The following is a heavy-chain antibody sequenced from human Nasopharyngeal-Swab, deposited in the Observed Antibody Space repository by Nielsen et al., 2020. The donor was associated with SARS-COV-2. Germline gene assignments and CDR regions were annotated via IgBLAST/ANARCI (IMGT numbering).Heavy chain of an antibody. CDR2: IKQDGSEK. D-gene: IGHD6-13*01. J-gene: IGHJ5*02. V-gene: IGHV3-7*04. Sequence: GESLQIYWAASGFTFSSYWMSWVRPAPGKGLEWVANIKQDGSEKYYVDSVKGRFTISRDNAKNSLYLQMNSLRAEDTAVYYCARDGRQQLRPEGLFDPWGQGTLVTVSS. CDR3: ARDGRQQLRPEGLFDP. CDR1: GFTFSSYW.